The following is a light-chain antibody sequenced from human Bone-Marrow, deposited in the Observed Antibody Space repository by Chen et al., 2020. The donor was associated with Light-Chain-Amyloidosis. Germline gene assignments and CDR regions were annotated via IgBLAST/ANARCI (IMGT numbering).Light chain of an antibody. CDR1: QTISSNY. CDR2: GSS. Sequence: EIVLNQSPGTLPLSPGEGANLSCRASQTISSNYLTWYQQKFGQAPRLLIYGSSSRATGIPDRFTGSGSGTDFTLTINRLEPEDFAMYYCQQYGTSPLTFGGGTKVEIK. J-gene: IGKJ4*01. CDR3: QQYGTSPLT. V-gene: IGKV3-20*01.